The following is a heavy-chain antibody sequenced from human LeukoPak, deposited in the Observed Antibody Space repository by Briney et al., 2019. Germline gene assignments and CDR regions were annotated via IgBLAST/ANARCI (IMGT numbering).Heavy chain of an antibody. CDR3: ARVISRTTVVTPDAFHI. Sequence: PGGSLRLSCAASGFTFSSYSMNWVRQAPGKGLEWVSSISSSSSYIYYADSVKGRFTISRDNAKNSLYLQMNSLRAEDTAVYYCARVISRTTVVTPDAFHIWGQGTMVTVSS. V-gene: IGHV3-21*01. D-gene: IGHD4-23*01. CDR1: GFTFSSYS. J-gene: IGHJ3*02. CDR2: ISSSSSYI.